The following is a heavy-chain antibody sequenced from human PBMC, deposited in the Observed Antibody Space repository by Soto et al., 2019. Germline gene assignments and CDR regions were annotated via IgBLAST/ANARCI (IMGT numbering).Heavy chain of an antibody. CDR1: GFSLSNARMG. J-gene: IGHJ4*02. CDR3: ARILSTGGYEDYFDY. D-gene: IGHD5-12*01. V-gene: IGHV2-26*01. CDR2: IFSNDEK. Sequence: SGPTLVNPTETLTLTCTVSGFSLSNARMGVSWIRQPPGKALEWLAHIFSNDEKSYSTSLKSRLTISKDTSKSQVVLTMTNMDPVDTATYYCARILSTGGYEDYFDYWGQGTLVTVSS.